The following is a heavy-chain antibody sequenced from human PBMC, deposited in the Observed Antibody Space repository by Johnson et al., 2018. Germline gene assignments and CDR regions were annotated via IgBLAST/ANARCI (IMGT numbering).Heavy chain of an antibody. J-gene: IGHJ3*01. Sequence: VQLVESGGGLVKPGGSLRLSCGASGFTFSTYSMNWVRQAPGKGLEWVSSISSNSRYIYYADSVKGRFTISRDNDKNSRYLQMNSLRVEDTAVYYCARTYSSSWYPGTWGQGTIVTVSS. V-gene: IGHV3-21*01. CDR1: GFTFSTYS. CDR3: ARTYSSSWYPGT. D-gene: IGHD6-13*01. CDR2: ISSNSRYI.